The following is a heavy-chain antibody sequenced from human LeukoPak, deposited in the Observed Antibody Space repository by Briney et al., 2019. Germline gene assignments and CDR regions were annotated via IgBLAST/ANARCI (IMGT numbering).Heavy chain of an antibody. CDR3: ARGVGLRLLAGVDAFDI. Sequence: GGSLGLSCAASGFTVSSNYMSWVRQAPGKGLEWVSVIYSGGSTYYADSVKGRFTISRDNSKNTLYLQMNSLRAEDTAVYYCARGVGLRLLAGVDAFDIWGQGTMVTVSS. D-gene: IGHD3-22*01. V-gene: IGHV3-66*02. CDR2: IYSGGST. CDR1: GFTVSSNY. J-gene: IGHJ3*02.